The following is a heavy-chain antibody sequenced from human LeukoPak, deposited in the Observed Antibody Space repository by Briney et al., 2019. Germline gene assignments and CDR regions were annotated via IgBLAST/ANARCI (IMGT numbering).Heavy chain of an antibody. J-gene: IGHJ5*02. CDR1: GASISSFY. CDR3: AKGKDWFDP. CDR2: IYYTGST. V-gene: IGHV4-59*01. Sequence: KPSETLSLTCTVSGASISSFYWSWIRQPPGKGLEWIGYIYYTGSTNCNPSLKSRVTISLDTSKNQFSLKLSSVTAADTAVYYCAKGKDWFDPWGQGTLVTVSS.